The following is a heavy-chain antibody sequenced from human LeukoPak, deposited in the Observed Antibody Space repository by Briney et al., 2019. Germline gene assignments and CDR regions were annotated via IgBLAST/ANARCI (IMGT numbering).Heavy chain of an antibody. J-gene: IGHJ4*02. CDR3: ARGGDVLRYFDWLCDY. D-gene: IGHD3-9*01. V-gene: IGHV1-69*13. CDR2: IIPIFGTA. CDR1: GGTFSSYA. Sequence: SVKVSCKASGGTFSSYAISWVRQAPGQGLEWMGGIIPIFGTANYAQKFQGRVTITADESTSTAYMELSSLRSDDTAVYYCARGGDVLRYFDWLCDYWGQGTLVTVSS.